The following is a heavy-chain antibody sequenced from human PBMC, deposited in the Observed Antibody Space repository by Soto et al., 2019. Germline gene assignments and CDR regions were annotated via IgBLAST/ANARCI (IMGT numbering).Heavy chain of an antibody. Sequence: QVQLVQSGAEVKTPGSSVKVSCEASGGTFSSYSINWVRQAPGQGLECMGRLIPMFGTTDYAQRFQGRVTFTADESTNTASMEVTDLTSEDTAVYYCARAAVLTFTRFYDVDGWGQGTTVTVSS. J-gene: IGHJ6*02. CDR1: GGTFSSYS. D-gene: IGHD6-13*01. CDR3: ARAAVLTFTRFYDVDG. V-gene: IGHV1-69*18. CDR2: LIPMFGTT.